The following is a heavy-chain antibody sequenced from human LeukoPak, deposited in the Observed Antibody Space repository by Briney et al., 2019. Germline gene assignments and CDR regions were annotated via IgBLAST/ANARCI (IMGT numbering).Heavy chain of an antibody. Sequence: SETLSLTCAVYGGSFSGYYWSWIRQPPGKGLEWIGEINHSGSTNYNPSLKGRVTISVDTSKNHFSLKLSSVTAADPAVYYCARDRGYASSDYWGQGTLVTVSS. CDR2: INHSGST. CDR3: ARDRGYASSDY. J-gene: IGHJ4*02. V-gene: IGHV4-34*01. D-gene: IGHD2-2*01. CDR1: GGSFSGYY.